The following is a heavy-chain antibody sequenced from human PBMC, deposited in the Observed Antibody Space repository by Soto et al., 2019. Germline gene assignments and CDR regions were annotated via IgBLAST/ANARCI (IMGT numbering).Heavy chain of an antibody. J-gene: IGHJ4*02. CDR1: GFTFSSYA. CDR2: ISGSGGST. Sequence: EVQLLESGGGLVQPGGSLRLSCAASGFTFSSYAMSWVRQAPGKGLEWVSAISGSGGSTYYADSVKGRFTISRDNTKNTLYLQMNSLRAEDTAVYYCAKDLGRWRTFFDYWGQGTLVTVSS. V-gene: IGHV3-23*01. D-gene: IGHD4-17*01. CDR3: AKDLGRWRTFFDY.